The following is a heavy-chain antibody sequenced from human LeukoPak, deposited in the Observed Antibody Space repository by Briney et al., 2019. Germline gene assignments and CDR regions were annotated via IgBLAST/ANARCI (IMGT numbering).Heavy chain of an antibody. CDR2: INAGNGNT. Sequence: APVKVSCKASGYTFTSYAMHWVRQAPGQRLEWMGWINAGNGNTKYSQKFQGRVTITRDTSASTAYMELSSLRSEDTAVYYCARSNPGDIVVVPAATELDYWGQGTLVTVSS. V-gene: IGHV1-3*01. CDR3: ARSNPGDIVVVPAATELDY. CDR1: GYTFTSYA. J-gene: IGHJ4*02. D-gene: IGHD2-2*01.